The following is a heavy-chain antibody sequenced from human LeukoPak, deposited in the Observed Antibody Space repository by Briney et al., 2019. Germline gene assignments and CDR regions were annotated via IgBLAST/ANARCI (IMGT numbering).Heavy chain of an antibody. Sequence: SETLSLTCTVSGGSISSYYWSWIRQPPGKGLGWIGYIYYSGSTNYNPSLKSRVTISVDTSKNQFSLKLSSVTAADTAVYHCARHLRTSNNWFDPWGQGTLVTVSS. CDR3: ARHLRTSNNWFDP. CDR1: GGSISSYY. CDR2: IYYSGST. J-gene: IGHJ5*02. V-gene: IGHV4-59*08. D-gene: IGHD1-7*01.